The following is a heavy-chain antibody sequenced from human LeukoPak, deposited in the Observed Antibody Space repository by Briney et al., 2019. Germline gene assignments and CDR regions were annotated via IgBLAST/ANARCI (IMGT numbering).Heavy chain of an antibody. CDR1: GYTFTSYG. CDR3: ARVRNIAAAAYFDY. D-gene: IGHD6-13*01. V-gene: IGHV1-18*01. CDR2: ISAYNGNT. J-gene: IGHJ4*02. Sequence: GASVKVSRKASGYTFTSYGISWVRQAPGQGLEWMGWISAYNGNTNYAQKLQGRVTMTTDTSTSTAYMELRSQRSDDTAVYYCARVRNIAAAAYFDYWGQGTLVTVSS.